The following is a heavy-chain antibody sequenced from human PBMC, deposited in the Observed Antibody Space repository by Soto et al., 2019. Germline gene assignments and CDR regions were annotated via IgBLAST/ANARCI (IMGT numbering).Heavy chain of an antibody. CDR3: ARSIYSSSSGWTNAAFDI. Sequence: ASVKVSCKASGGTFSSYAISWVRQAPGQGLEWMGGIIPIFGTANYAQKFQGRVTITADESTSTAYMELSSLRSEDTAVYYCARSIYSSSSGWTNAAFDIWGQGTMVTVSS. D-gene: IGHD6-6*01. V-gene: IGHV1-69*13. CDR1: GGTFSSYA. J-gene: IGHJ3*02. CDR2: IIPIFGTA.